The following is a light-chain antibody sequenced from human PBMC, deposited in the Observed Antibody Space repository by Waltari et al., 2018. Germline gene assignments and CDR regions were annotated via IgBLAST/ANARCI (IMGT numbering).Light chain of an antibody. J-gene: IGLJ2*01. V-gene: IGLV7-46*01. CDR1: TGAVSSGHY. Sequence: QAVVTQEPSLTVSPGGTVTLPCGLSTGAVSSGHYPLWYQQKPGQAPRTLIYDTSNQHSWAPARFSGSLLGGKAALTLSGAQPEDEAEYYCLLSYSGADVVFGGGTKLTVL. CDR3: LLSYSGADVV. CDR2: DTS.